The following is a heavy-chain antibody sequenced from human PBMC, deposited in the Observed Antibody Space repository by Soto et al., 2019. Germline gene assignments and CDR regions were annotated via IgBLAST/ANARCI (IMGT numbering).Heavy chain of an antibody. V-gene: IGHV3-30*18. D-gene: IGHD6-6*01. CDR3: AKVIRADSTSSNFYYYSGLDV. Sequence: QVQLVESGGGVVQPGRSLRLSCAASGFTFRTYGMHWVRKPPGKGLECLPVISNTGINKYYADSVKGRFTISRDNSRDTLFLQMNSLRGEDTAIYYCAKVIRADSTSSNFYYYSGLDVWGQGTTVTVSS. CDR2: ISNTGINK. CDR1: GFTFRTYG. J-gene: IGHJ6*02.